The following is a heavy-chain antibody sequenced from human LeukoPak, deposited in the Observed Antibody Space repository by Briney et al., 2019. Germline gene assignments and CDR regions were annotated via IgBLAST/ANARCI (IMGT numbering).Heavy chain of an antibody. Sequence: PGGSLRLSCAASGFTFSSYVMSWVRQAPGKGLEWVSTISASGGRTYYTDSVKGRFTISRDNSQNKLYLQMNSLRAEDTALYYCAKRIDANYYDSSGGQGTLVTVSP. D-gene: IGHD3-22*01. J-gene: IGHJ4*02. CDR3: AKRIDANYYDSS. CDR1: GFTFSSYV. V-gene: IGHV3-23*01. CDR2: ISASGGRT.